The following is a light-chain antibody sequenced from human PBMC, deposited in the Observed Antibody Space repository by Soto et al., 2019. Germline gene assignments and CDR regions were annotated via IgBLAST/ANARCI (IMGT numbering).Light chain of an antibody. V-gene: IGKV1-9*01. CDR1: QGISSF. J-gene: IGKJ5*01. CDR2: ASS. CDR3: QQLNSYPIT. Sequence: QLTQSPSSLSASVGDRVTITCRASQGISSFLAWYQQKPGKAPYLLISASSKLQSGVPSRFSGSGSGTDFTLTITSLQPDDFATYYCQQLNSYPITFGQGTRL.